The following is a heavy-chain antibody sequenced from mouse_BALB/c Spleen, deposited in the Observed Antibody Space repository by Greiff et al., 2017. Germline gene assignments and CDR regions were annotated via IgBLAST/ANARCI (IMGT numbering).Heavy chain of an antibody. Sequence: VQVVESGGGLVQPGGSLKLSCAASGFTFSSYTMSWVRQTPEKRLEWVAYISNGGGSTYYPDTVKGRFTISRDNAKNTLYLQMSSLKSEDTAMYYCASRHYDGAYWGQGTLVTVSA. CDR2: ISNGGGST. V-gene: IGHV5-12-2*01. CDR1: GFTFSSYT. J-gene: IGHJ3*01. D-gene: IGHD1-2*01. CDR3: ASRHYDGAY.